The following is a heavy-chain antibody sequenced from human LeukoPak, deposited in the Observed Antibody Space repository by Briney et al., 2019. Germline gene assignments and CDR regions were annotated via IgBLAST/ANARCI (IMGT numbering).Heavy chain of an antibody. CDR2: ISAYNGNT. CDR1: GYTFTSYG. CDR3: ATGLWFGDKGGY. D-gene: IGHD3-10*01. Sequence: GASVKVSCKASGYTFTSYGISWVRQAPGQGLEWMGWISAYNGNTNYAQKLQGRVTMTEDTSADTAYMDLSSLRSEDTAVYYCATGLWFGDKGGYWGQGTLVTVSS. J-gene: IGHJ4*02. V-gene: IGHV1-18*01.